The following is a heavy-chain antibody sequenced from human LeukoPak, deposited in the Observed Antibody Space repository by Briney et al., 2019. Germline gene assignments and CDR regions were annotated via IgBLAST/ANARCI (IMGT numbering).Heavy chain of an antibody. V-gene: IGHV3-23*01. CDR3: AKGAYSSGSYDT. CDR2: ISGSGGST. Sequence: GGSLRLSRAASGFTFSSYAMSWVRQAPGKGLEWVSAISGSGGSTYYADSVKGRLTISRDNSKNTLYLQMNSLRAEDTAVYYCAKGAYSSGSYDTWAQGTLVTVSS. CDR1: GFTFSSYA. J-gene: IGHJ5*02. D-gene: IGHD6-19*01.